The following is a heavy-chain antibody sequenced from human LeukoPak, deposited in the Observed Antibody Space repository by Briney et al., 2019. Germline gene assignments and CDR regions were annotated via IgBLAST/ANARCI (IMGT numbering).Heavy chain of an antibody. J-gene: IGHJ4*02. D-gene: IGHD6-13*01. V-gene: IGHV4-30-2*01. CDR3: ARLLSSGAAAGTNY. CDR1: GGSISRGDYY. Sequence: SETLSLTCTVSGGSISRGDYYWSWIRQPPGKGLEWIGYIYHSGSTYYNPSLKSRVTISVDTSKNQFSLKLSSVTAADTAVYYCARLLSSGAAAGTNYWGQGTLVTVSS. CDR2: IYHSGST.